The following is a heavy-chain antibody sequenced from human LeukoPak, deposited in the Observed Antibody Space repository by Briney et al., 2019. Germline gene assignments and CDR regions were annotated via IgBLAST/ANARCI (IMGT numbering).Heavy chain of an antibody. CDR3: TTADPLLWFGDAIAY. V-gene: IGHV3-15*01. Sequence: GGSLRLSCAASGFTFSNAWMSWVRQAPGKGLEWVGRIKSKTDGGTTDYAAPVKGRFTISRDDSKNTLYLQMNSLKTEDTAMYYCTTADPLLWFGDAIAYWGQGTLVTVSS. CDR2: IKSKTDGGTT. D-gene: IGHD3-10*01. CDR1: GFTFSNAW. J-gene: IGHJ4*02.